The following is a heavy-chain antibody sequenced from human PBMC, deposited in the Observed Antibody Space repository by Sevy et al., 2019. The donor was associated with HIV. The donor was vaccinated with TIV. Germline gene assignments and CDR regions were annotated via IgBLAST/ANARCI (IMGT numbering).Heavy chain of an antibody. J-gene: IGHJ4*02. CDR1: GFIFNSYA. CDR2: ISGSGGST. CDR3: AKAYGSGSPPDY. Sequence: GGSLRLSCVASGFIFNSYAMSWVRHAPGKGLEWVSSISGSGGSTYYADSVKGRFTISRDNSNKMVDLEMNRLRGEDTAVYYCAKAYGSGSPPDYWGQGILVTVSS. V-gene: IGHV3-23*01. D-gene: IGHD3-10*01.